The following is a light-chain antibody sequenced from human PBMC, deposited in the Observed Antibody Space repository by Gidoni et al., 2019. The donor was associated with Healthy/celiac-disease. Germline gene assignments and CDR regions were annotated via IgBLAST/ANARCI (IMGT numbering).Light chain of an antibody. CDR3: QQYGSSKGT. V-gene: IGKV3-20*01. CDR1: QSVSSSY. CDR2: GAS. J-gene: IGKJ1*01. Sequence: EIALTQFPGTLSLSPGERATISCRASQSVSSSYLAWYQQKPGQAPRLLIYGASSRATGIPDRFSGSGSGTDFTLTISRLEPEDFAVYYCQQYGSSKGTFGQGTKVEIK.